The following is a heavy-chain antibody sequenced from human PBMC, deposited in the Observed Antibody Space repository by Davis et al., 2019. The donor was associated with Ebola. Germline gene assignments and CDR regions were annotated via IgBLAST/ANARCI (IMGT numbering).Heavy chain of an antibody. CDR3: ARDDPRYCSGGGCYAYLGMDV. Sequence: ASVKVSCKASGYTFTGYYMHWVRQAPGQGLEWMGWINPNSGGTNYAQKFQGWVTMTRDTSISTAYMERSRLSSDDTAVYYCARDDPRYCSGGGCYAYLGMDVWGQGTTVTVSS. V-gene: IGHV1-2*04. D-gene: IGHD2-15*01. CDR1: GYTFTGYY. CDR2: INPNSGGT. J-gene: IGHJ6*02.